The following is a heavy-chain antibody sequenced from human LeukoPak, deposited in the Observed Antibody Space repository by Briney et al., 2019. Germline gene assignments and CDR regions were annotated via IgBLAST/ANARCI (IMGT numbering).Heavy chain of an antibody. D-gene: IGHD4-11*01. CDR2: MYTSGNT. Sequence: SETLSLTCSVSGGSISSSIYYWGWIRQPAGKGLEWIGRMYTSGNTNYNPSLKSRVTISVDTSKNHFSLKLSAVTAADTAVYYCARDGNNYGAIVYWGQGTLVTVSS. CDR1: GGSISSSIYY. CDR3: ARDGNNYGAIVY. J-gene: IGHJ4*02. V-gene: IGHV4-61*02.